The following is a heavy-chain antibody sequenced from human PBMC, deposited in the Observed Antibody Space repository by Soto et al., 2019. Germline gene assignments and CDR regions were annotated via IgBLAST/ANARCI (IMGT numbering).Heavy chain of an antibody. CDR2: IRRKANSYTT. V-gene: IGHV3-72*01. CDR3: AMLGGWSGGSSGMDV. J-gene: IGHJ6*02. Sequence: EVQLVESGGGLVQPGGSLRLSCAASGLIFSDYHMDWVRQAPGKGLEWVGRIRRKANSYTTEYAASVKVRFTISREDSKYSLYLPTTILKSEDTAVYYCAMLGGWSGGSSGMDVWGQGTTVTVSS. D-gene: IGHD6-19*01. CDR1: GLIFSDYH.